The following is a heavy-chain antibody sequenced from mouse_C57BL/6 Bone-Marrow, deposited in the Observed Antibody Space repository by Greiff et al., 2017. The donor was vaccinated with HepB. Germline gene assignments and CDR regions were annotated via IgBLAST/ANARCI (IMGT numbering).Heavy chain of an antibody. CDR1: GYTFTDYY. D-gene: IGHD1-1*01. J-gene: IGHJ1*03. CDR3: AKAVEGYFDV. CDR2: IYPGSGNT. Sequence: VKLMESGAELVRPGASVKLSCKASGYTFTDYYINWVKQRPGQGLEWIARIYPGSGNTYYNEKFKGKATLTAEKSSSTAYMQLSSLTSEDSAVYFCAKAVEGYFDVWGTGTTVTVSS. V-gene: IGHV1-76*01.